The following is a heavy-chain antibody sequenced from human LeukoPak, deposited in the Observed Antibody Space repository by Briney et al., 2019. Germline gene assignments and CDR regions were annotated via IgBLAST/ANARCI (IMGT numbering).Heavy chain of an antibody. Sequence: SETLSLTCTVSGGSISSSSYYWGWFRQPPGKGLEWIGSIYYSGSTYYNPSLKSRVTISVDTSKNQFSLKLSSVTAADTAVYYCARHYLGVPAAKGYFDYWGQGTLVTVSS. CDR2: IYYSGST. CDR3: ARHYLGVPAAKGYFDY. CDR1: GGSISSSSYY. D-gene: IGHD2-2*01. V-gene: IGHV4-39*01. J-gene: IGHJ4*02.